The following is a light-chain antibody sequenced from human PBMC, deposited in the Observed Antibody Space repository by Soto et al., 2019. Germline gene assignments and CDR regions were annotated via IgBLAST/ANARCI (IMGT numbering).Light chain of an antibody. J-gene: IGKJ5*01. CDR1: QSVSGW. CDR3: QQADTFPIT. V-gene: IGKV1-12*01. Sequence: DIQMTQSPSTLSASVGDTVTVTCRASQSVSGWLAWYQQKPGKAPKLLIYAASSLQSGVPSRFSGSGFGTDFTLTISSLQPEDSAIYYCQQADTFPITFGQGTRLEIK. CDR2: AAS.